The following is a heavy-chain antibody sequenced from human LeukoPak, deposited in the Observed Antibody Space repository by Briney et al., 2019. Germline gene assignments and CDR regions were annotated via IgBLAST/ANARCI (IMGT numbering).Heavy chain of an antibody. Sequence: SQTLSLTCAISGDSVSSNSAAWNWIRQSPSRGLEWLGRTYYRSKWYNDYAVSVKSRITINPDTSKNQFSLQLNSVTPEDTAVYYCARDHVLLWFGESYFDYWGQGTLVTVSS. V-gene: IGHV6-1*01. D-gene: IGHD3-10*01. CDR1: GDSVSSNSAA. J-gene: IGHJ4*02. CDR3: ARDHVLLWFGESYFDY. CDR2: TYYRSKWYN.